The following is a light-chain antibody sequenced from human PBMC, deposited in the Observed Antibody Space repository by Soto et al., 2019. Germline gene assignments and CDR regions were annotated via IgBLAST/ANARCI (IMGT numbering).Light chain of an antibody. J-gene: IGKJ3*01. CDR2: DAS. V-gene: IGKV3-20*01. CDR1: QTVRNNY. Sequence: EFVLTQSPGTLSLSPGERATLSCRAIQTVRNNYLAWYQQKPGQSPRLLIYDASIRATGIPDRFSGGGFWTRFTLPLRRLEPEDFAVYYCSQYVSKTTFGPGTKVDIK. CDR3: SQYVSKTT.